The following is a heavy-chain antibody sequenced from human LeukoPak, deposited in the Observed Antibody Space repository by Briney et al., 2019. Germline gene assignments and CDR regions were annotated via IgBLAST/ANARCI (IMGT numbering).Heavy chain of an antibody. CDR3: ARGGGLDV. CDR2: IKQDGSEK. CDR1: AFTFSSYW. J-gene: IGHJ6*02. D-gene: IGHD3-16*01. V-gene: IGHV3-7*03. Sequence: GGSLRLSCAASAFTFSSYWMSWVRQAPGKGLEWVANIKQDGSEKYYVNSAKGRFTISRDNAKNSLYLQMSNLRAEDTAVYFCARGGGLDVWGQGATVTVSS.